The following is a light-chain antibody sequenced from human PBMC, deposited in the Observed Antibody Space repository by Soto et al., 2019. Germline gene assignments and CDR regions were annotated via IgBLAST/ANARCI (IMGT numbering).Light chain of an antibody. J-gene: IGLJ2*01. CDR2: SHN. CDR3: AAWDDSLNGPV. Sequence: QLVLTQPPSASGTPGQRVTISCYGSSSNIGSTAVNWYQQLPGTAPKLIIHSHNQRPSGVPDRFSGSKSGTSASLAISGLQSEDEGDYYCAAWDDSLNGPVFGGGTKLTVL. V-gene: IGLV1-44*01. CDR1: SSNIGSTA.